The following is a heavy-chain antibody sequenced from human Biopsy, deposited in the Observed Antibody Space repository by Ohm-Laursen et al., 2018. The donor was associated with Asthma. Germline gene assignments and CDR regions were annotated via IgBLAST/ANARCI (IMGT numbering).Heavy chain of an antibody. J-gene: IGHJ3*01. CDR1: GYTFIHFA. Sequence: PSVKASCKASGYTFIHFAIHWVRQAPGHRLEWMGWINAGDGNTKHSQKFQGRVTITRDTSASTAYMDLRSLRSEDTAMYYCARTYYDFLTGQVNDAFALWGQGTMVTVSS. CDR2: INAGDGNT. CDR3: ARTYYDFLTGQVNDAFAL. V-gene: IGHV1-3*01. D-gene: IGHD3-9*01.